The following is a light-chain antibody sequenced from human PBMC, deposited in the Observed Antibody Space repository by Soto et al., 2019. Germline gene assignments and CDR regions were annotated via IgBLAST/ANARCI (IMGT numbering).Light chain of an antibody. V-gene: IGKV1-5*01. CDR3: QRYNSYAGA. J-gene: IGKJ1*01. CDR1: QSISSW. Sequence: DIQMTQSPSTLSASVGDRVTITCRASQSISSWLAWYQQKPGKAPKPLIYDASNLESGVPSRFSGSGSGTEFTLTISSLQPDDFATYYCQRYNSYAGAFGQGTKVDI. CDR2: DAS.